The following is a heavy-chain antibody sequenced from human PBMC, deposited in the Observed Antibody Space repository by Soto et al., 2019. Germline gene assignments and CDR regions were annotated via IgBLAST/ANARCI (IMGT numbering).Heavy chain of an antibody. D-gene: IGHD3-10*01. Sequence: QVQLVQSGAEVKKPGASVKVSCKASGYTFTTYGISWVRQAPGQGLEWMGWISAYNSNTNYAQKLXXRXXMTTATSTSTAYMELRSLRSDDTAVYYCARREYYGSGSLNYWGQGTLVTVSS. CDR1: GYTFTTYG. J-gene: IGHJ4*02. CDR3: ARREYYGSGSLNY. V-gene: IGHV1-18*01. CDR2: ISAYNSNT.